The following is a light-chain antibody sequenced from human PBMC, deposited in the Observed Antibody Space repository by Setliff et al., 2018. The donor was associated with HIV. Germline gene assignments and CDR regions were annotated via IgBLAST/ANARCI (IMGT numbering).Light chain of an antibody. CDR2: GDN. CDR3: YSAADNNVV. J-gene: IGLJ3*02. V-gene: IGLV3-27*01. Sequence: SYELTQPSSVSVSPGQTARITCSGDVLAKTYARWFQQRPGQAPVLVISGDNERPSGIPERFSGSSSGTTVTLTISGAHIEDEADYYCYSAADNNVVFGGGTKVTVL. CDR1: VLAKTY.